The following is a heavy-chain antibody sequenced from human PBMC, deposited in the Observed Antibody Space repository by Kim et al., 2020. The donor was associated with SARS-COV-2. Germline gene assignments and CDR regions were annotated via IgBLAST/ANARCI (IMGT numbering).Heavy chain of an antibody. V-gene: IGHV4-34*01. CDR1: GGSFSGYY. J-gene: IGHJ5*02. CDR2: INHSGST. Sequence: SETLSLTCAVYGGSFSGYYWSWIRQPPGKGLEWIGEINHSGSTNYNPSLKSRVTISVDTSKNQFSLKLSSVTAADTAVYYCARVFLPYYYGSGSYRYNWFDPWGQGTLVTVSS. CDR3: ARVFLPYYYGSGSYRYNWFDP. D-gene: IGHD3-10*01.